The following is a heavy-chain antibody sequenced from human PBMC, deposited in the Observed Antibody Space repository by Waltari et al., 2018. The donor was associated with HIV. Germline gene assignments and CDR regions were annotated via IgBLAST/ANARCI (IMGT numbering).Heavy chain of an antibody. J-gene: IGHJ4*02. CDR3: AKGLSVYYGSGSYPADY. V-gene: IGHV3-23*01. CDR1: GFTFSSYA. D-gene: IGHD3-10*01. Sequence: EVQLLESGGGLVQPGGSLRLSCAASGFTFSSYAMSWVRQAPGKVLEWVSAIRSGRGSTYHAGSVKGRFTVSRDNSKNTLYLQMNGLRVEDTAVYYCAKGLSVYYGSGSYPADYWGQGTLVTVSS. CDR2: IRSGRGST.